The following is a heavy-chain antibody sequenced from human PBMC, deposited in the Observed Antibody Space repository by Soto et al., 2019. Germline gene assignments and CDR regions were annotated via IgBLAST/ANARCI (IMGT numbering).Heavy chain of an antibody. V-gene: IGHV3-23*01. D-gene: IGHD6-13*01. CDR3: AKDQGGSWYEIDY. CDR2: ISGSGGST. CDR1: GFTFSNYA. J-gene: IGHJ4*02. Sequence: EVPLLESGGGLVQPGGSLRLSCAASGFTFSNYAVTWVRQAPGKGLEWVSTISGSGGSTYYADSVKGRFTISRDNSKNTLYLQMNSMRAEDTAVYYCAKDQGGSWYEIDYWGQGTLVTVSS.